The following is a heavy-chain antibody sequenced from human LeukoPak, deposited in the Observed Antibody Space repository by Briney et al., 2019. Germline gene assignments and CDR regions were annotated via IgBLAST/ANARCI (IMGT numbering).Heavy chain of an antibody. CDR2: ISAYNGNT. CDR1: GYTFTSYG. D-gene: IGHD3-9*01. CDR3: ARDPSFDILTGYYMGGDIDFSY. J-gene: IGHJ4*02. V-gene: IGHV1-18*01. Sequence: ASVKVSCKASGYTFTSYGISWVRQAPGQGLEWMGWISAYNGNTNYAQKLQGRVTMTTDTSTSTAYMELRSLRSDDTAVYYCARDPSFDILTGYYMGGDIDFSYWGQGTLVTVSS.